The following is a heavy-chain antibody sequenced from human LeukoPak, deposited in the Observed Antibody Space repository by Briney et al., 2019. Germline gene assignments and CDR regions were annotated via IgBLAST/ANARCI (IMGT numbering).Heavy chain of an antibody. V-gene: IGHV1-46*01. CDR3: ARDDYGDKMAFDI. Sequence: GASVKVSCKASGYTFTSYYMHWVRQAPGQGLEWMGIINPSGGSTSYAQKFQGRATMTRDTSTSTVYMELSSLRSEDTAVYYCARDDYGDKMAFDIWGQGTMVTVSS. CDR2: INPSGGST. CDR1: GYTFTSYY. D-gene: IGHD4-17*01. J-gene: IGHJ3*02.